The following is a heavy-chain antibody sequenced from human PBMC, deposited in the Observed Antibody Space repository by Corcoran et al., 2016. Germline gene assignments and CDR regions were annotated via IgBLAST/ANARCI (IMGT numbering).Heavy chain of an antibody. V-gene: IGHV4-4*07. CDR3: ATGGGDLDD. CDR1: GTSISSHS. J-gene: IGHJ4*02. D-gene: IGHD3-16*01. Sequence: QVQLQESGPGLVKPSETLSLTCAVSGTSISSHSWSWIRQPAGKGLEWIGLFSTTGITKYNPSLKSRVTMSVDTSKNQFSLRLSSVTAADTAVYYCATGGGDLDDWGQGTLVTVSS. CDR2: FSTTGIT.